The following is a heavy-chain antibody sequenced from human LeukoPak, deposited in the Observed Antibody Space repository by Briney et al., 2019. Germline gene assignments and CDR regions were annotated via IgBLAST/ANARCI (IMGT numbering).Heavy chain of an antibody. Sequence: PSETLSLTCTVSGGSISSYYWSWIRQPPGKGLEWIGYIYSNGRTNYNPSLRSRLTISVDTSKNHFSLKLTSVTAADTAVYYCARLSRELSREESADYSFDRWGQGTLVTVSP. J-gene: IGHJ4*02. CDR1: GGSISSYY. V-gene: IGHV4-4*09. CDR2: IYSNGRT. D-gene: IGHD1-7*01. CDR3: ARLSRELSREESADYSFDR.